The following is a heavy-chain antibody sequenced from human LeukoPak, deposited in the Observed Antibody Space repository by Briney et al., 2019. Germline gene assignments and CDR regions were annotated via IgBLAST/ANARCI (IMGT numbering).Heavy chain of an antibody. V-gene: IGHV3-74*01. CDR2: IHSDGSST. Sequence: GSLRLSCAASGFTFSNYWMHWVRQAPGKGLVWVSRIHSDGSSTSYADSVKGRFTISRDNSKNTLYLQMNSLRAEDMAVYYCARVPNAGVVPAAPFDYWGQGTLVTVSS. CDR3: ARVPNAGVVPAAPFDY. D-gene: IGHD2-2*01. J-gene: IGHJ4*02. CDR1: GFTFSNYW.